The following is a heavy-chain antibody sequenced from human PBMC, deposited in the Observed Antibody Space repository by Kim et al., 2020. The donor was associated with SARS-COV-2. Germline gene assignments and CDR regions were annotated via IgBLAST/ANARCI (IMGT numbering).Heavy chain of an antibody. D-gene: IGHD3-9*01. CDR3: ASRDILTGYYN. J-gene: IGHJ4*02. CDR2: T. V-gene: IGHV4-59*01. Sequence: TNYHPSLKSRVTISVDTSKNQFSLKLSSVTAADTAVYYCASRDILTGYYNWGQGTLVTVSS.